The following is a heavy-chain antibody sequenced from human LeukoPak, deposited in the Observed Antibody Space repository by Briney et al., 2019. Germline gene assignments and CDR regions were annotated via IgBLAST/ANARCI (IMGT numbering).Heavy chain of an antibody. J-gene: IGHJ4*02. V-gene: IGHV3-30*03. Sequence: PGRSLRLSCAASGLTFKNYGMHWVRQAPGKGLEWVAVISYDGSNKYYADSVKGRFTISRDNSKNTLYLQMNSLRAEDTAVYYCARDPHIAAAGTIFDYWGQGTLVTVSS. CDR1: GLTFKNYG. CDR2: ISYDGSNK. CDR3: ARDPHIAAAGTIFDY. D-gene: IGHD6-13*01.